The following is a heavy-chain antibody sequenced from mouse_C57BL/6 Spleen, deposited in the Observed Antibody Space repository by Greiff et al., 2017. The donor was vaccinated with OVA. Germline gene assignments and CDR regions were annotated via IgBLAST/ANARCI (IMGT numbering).Heavy chain of an antibody. Sequence: QVQLQQSGPELVKPGASVKLSCKASGYTFTSYDINWVKQRPGQGLEWIGWIYPRDGSTKYNEKFKGKATLTVDTSSSTAYMELHSLTSEDSAVYYCARRSVITTVAASGYAMDYWGQGTSVTVSS. CDR2: IYPRDGST. CDR1: GYTFTSYD. D-gene: IGHD1-1*01. J-gene: IGHJ4*01. CDR3: ARRSVITTVAASGYAMDY. V-gene: IGHV1-85*01.